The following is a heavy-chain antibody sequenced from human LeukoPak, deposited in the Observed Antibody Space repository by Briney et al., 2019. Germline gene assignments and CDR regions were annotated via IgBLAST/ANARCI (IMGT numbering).Heavy chain of an antibody. CDR2: ISSSGSTI. Sequence: PGGSLRLSCAASGFTFSDYYMSWIRQAPGKGLEWVPYISSSGSTIYYADSVKGRFTISRDNAKNSLYLQMNSLRAEDTAVYYCARGGYCSGGSCYPDWFDPWGQGTLVTVSS. CDR1: GFTFSDYY. V-gene: IGHV3-11*01. J-gene: IGHJ5*02. CDR3: ARGGYCSGGSCYPDWFDP. D-gene: IGHD2-15*01.